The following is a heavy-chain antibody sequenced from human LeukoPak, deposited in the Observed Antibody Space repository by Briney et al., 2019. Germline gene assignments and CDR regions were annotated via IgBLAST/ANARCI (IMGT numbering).Heavy chain of an antibody. V-gene: IGHV4-34*01. CDR1: GDSFSGYY. Sequence: PSETLSLTCAVYGDSFSGYYWSWIRQPPGKGLEWIGEINHSGSTNYKSSLKSRVTISVDTSKNQFSLKLNSLTAADTAVYYCARQGSGSPGTSYYYYYMAVWGKGTTVTISS. CDR2: INHSGST. D-gene: IGHD3-10*01. J-gene: IGHJ6*03. CDR3: ARQGSGSPGTSYYYYYMAV.